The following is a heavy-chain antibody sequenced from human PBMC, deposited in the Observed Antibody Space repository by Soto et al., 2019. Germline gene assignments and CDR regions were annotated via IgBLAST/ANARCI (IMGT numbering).Heavy chain of an antibody. CDR3: ARDLSDWGWPPNHYYYGMDV. J-gene: IGHJ6*02. D-gene: IGHD7-27*01. V-gene: IGHV3-30-3*01. Sequence: PGGSLRLSCAASGFTFSSYAMHWVRQAPGKGLEWVAVISYDGSNKYYADSVKGRFTISRDNSKNTLYLQMNSLRAEDTAVYYCARDLSDWGWPPNHYYYGMDVWGQGTTVTVSS. CDR2: ISYDGSNK. CDR1: GFTFSSYA.